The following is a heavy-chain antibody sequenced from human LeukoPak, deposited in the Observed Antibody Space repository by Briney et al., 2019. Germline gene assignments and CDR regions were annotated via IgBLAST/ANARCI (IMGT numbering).Heavy chain of an antibody. Sequence: GGSLSLSCAASGFTFSNFGMHWVRQAPGKGLQWVALIWNDGSNQYYADSVKGRFTISRDSSKNTLYLQMNSLRAEDTAIYYCARDRATVYFDYWGQGTLVTVSS. J-gene: IGHJ4*02. CDR1: GFTFSNFG. D-gene: IGHD4-17*01. V-gene: IGHV3-33*01. CDR3: ARDRATVYFDY. CDR2: IWNDGSNQ.